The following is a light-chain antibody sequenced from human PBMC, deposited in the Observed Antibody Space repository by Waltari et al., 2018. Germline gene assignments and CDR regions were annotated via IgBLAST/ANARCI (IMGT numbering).Light chain of an antibody. CDR1: QSVGSSS. Sequence: EIVLTQSPGTASLSPGERVTLSCRASQSVGSSSLAWYQQKPGQAPSLVIYRASRRATGIPDRFSGSGSGTDFSLTISRLEPEDFAVYYCQQHGTLPATFGQGTKVEIK. CDR3: QQHGTLPAT. V-gene: IGKV3-20*01. J-gene: IGKJ1*01. CDR2: RAS.